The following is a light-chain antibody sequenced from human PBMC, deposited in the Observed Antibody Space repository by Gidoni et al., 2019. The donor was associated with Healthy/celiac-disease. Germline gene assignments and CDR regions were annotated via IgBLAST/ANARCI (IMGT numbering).Light chain of an antibody. CDR1: QSVSSSY. CDR2: GAS. J-gene: IGKJ1*01. Sequence: EIVLTQAPGTLSLSPGERATLSCRASQSVSSSYLAWYQQTPGQAPRLLIYGASSRATGIPDRFSGSGSGTDFTLTISRLEPEYFAVYYSQQYGSSRTWTFXXXTKVEIK. CDR3: QQYGSSRTWT. V-gene: IGKV3-20*01.